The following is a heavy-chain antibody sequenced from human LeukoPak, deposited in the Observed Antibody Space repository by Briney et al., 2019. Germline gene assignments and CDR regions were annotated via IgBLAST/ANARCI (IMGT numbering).Heavy chain of an antibody. CDR2: ISSSGSTT. J-gene: IGHJ4*02. V-gene: IGHV3-48*03. Sequence: GGSLRLSCAASGFTFSTYEMNWVRQAPGKGLERVSYISSSGSTTFYADSVKGRFTISRDNAKNSLYLQMNSLRAEDTAVYYCARVSERGLPPDYWGQGTLVTVSS. CDR3: ARVSERGLPPDY. CDR1: GFTFSTYE. D-gene: IGHD2-15*01.